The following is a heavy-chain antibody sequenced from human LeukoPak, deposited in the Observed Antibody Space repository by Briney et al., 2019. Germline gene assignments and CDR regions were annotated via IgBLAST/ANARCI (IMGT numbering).Heavy chain of an antibody. D-gene: IGHD1-26*01. CDR3: ARALSGSYDVFDI. CDR2: ISGSGGST. J-gene: IGHJ3*02. Sequence: GGSLRLSCAASGFTFSSYAMSWVRQAPGKGLEWVSAISGSGGSTYYADSVKGRFTISRDNSKNTLYLQMNSLRAEDTAVFYCARALSGSYDVFDIWGQGTMVTVSS. CDR1: GFTFSSYA. V-gene: IGHV3-23*01.